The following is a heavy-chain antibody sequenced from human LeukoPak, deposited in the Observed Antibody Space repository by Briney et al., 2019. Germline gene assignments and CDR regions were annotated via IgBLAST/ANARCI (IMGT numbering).Heavy chain of an antibody. CDR2: IGGSGGST. CDR3: AKRADDFWSGYYTGRGYGGLDC. D-gene: IGHD3-3*01. V-gene: IGHV3-23*01. J-gene: IGHJ4*02. Sequence: GASLRLSCAASGFTFSSYAMSWVRQAPGKGLEWVSGIGGSGGSTFYADSVKGRFTISGDNSKNTLYLQMNSLRAEDTAVYYCAKRADDFWSGYYTGRGYGGLDCWGQGTLVTVSS. CDR1: GFTFSSYA.